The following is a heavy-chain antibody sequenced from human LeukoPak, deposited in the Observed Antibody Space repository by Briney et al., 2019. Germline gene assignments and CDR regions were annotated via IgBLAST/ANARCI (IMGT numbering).Heavy chain of an antibody. CDR1: GYTFTSYG. D-gene: IGHD3-22*01. J-gene: IGHJ4*02. Sequence: SVKVSCKASGYTFTSYGISWVRQAPGQGLEWMGWISAYNGNTNYAQKLQGRVTMTTDTSTSTAYMELRSLRSDDTAVYYCARVTPPTYYYDSSGYWDFDYWGQGTLVTVSS. CDR3: ARVTPPTYYYDSSGYWDFDY. CDR2: ISAYNGNT. V-gene: IGHV1-18*01.